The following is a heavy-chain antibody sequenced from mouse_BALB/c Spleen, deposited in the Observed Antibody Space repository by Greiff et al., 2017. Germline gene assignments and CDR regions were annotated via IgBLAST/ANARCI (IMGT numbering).Heavy chain of an antibody. CDR2: IYPGSGST. V-gene: IGHV1S22*01. J-gene: IGHJ2*01. CDR1: GYTFTSYW. Sequence: LQQPGSELVRPGASVKLSCKASGYTFTSYWMHWVKQRHGQGLEWIGNIYPGSGSTNYDEKFKSKGTLTVDTSSSTAYMHLSSLTSEDSAVYYCTRKVHYFDYWGQGTTLTVSS. CDR3: TRKVHYFDY.